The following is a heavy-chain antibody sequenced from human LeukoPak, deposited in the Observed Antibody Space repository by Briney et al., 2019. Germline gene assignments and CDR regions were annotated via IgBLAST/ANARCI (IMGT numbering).Heavy chain of an antibody. Sequence: SETLSLTCAVYGGSFSGYYWSWIRQPPGNGLEWIGEINDSGTTTYNPSLKSRVTISVDTSKNQFSLKLSSVTAADTALYYGASRLRRSGWYRANWFDPWGQGTLVTVSS. V-gene: IGHV4-34*01. CDR2: INDSGTT. CDR3: ASRLRRSGWYRANWFDP. D-gene: IGHD6-19*01. CDR1: GGSFSGYY. J-gene: IGHJ5*02.